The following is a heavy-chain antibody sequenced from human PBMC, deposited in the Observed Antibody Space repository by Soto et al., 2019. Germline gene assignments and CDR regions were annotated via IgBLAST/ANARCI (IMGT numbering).Heavy chain of an antibody. V-gene: IGHV3-23*01. CDR2: ISGSGGSI. CDR1: GSTLTNYA. D-gene: IGHD1-1*01. Sequence: EVQLLESGGGLVQPGGSLRLSCVASGSTLTNYAMTWVRQAPGKGLEWVSVISGSGGSIYYADSVKGRFTISRDTSRNTPYLQMNGLRAEDAALYYCARYVAPSPTVIRAFDYWGQGTLVTVSS. J-gene: IGHJ4*02. CDR3: ARYVAPSPTVIRAFDY.